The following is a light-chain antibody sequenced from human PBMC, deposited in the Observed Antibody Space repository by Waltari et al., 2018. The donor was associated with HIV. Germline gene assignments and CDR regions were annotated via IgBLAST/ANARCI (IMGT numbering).Light chain of an antibody. CDR1: SSNIGNFY. J-gene: IGLJ2*01. CDR2: ENN. CDR3: GTWDSSLSAGVV. Sequence: QSVLTQPPSVSAAPGQKVTISCSGSSSNIGNFYLSWYQQLPGTAPKLLIHENNKRPSGIPDRFSGSKSGTSATLGITGLQTGDEANYYCGTWDSSLSAGVVFGGGTKLTVL. V-gene: IGLV1-51*02.